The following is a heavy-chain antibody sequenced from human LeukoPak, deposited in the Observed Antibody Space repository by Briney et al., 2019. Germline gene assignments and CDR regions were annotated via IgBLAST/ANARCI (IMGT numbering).Heavy chain of an antibody. D-gene: IGHD5-18*01. Sequence: PSETLSLTCTVSGGSISSSSYYWGWIRQPPGKGLEWIGSIYYSGTTYYNPSLKSRVTVSVDTSKNRFSLKLSSVTAADTAIYYCARRAYNYGYIDYWGQGTLVTVSS. CDR3: ARRAYNYGYIDY. J-gene: IGHJ4*02. V-gene: IGHV4-39*01. CDR2: IYYSGTT. CDR1: GGSISSSSYY.